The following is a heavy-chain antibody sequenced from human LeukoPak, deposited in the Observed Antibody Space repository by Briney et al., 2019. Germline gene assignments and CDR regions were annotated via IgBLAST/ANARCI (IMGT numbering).Heavy chain of an antibody. V-gene: IGHV3-30*02. D-gene: IGHD1-1*01. CDR1: GFTVSSNY. CDR2: IRYDGSNK. CDR3: ANLDDAFDI. J-gene: IGHJ3*02. Sequence: GGSLRLSCAASGFTVSSNYMSWVRQAPGKGLEWVAFIRYDGSNKYYADSVKGRFTISRDNFKNTLYLQMNSLRAEDTAVYYCANLDDAFDIWGQETMVTVSS.